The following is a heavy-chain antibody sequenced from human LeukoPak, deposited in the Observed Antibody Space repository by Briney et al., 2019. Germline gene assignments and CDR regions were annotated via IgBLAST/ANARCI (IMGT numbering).Heavy chain of an antibody. CDR2: INPNSGGT. CDR1: GYTFTGYY. D-gene: IGHD6-13*01. Sequence: ASVKVSCKASGYTFTGYYMHWVRQAPGQGLEWMGWINPNSGGTNYAQKFQGRVTMTRDMSISTAYMELSRLRSDDTAVYYCARGSPPYYYYMDVWGKGTTVTVSS. J-gene: IGHJ6*03. V-gene: IGHV1-2*02. CDR3: ARGSPPYYYYMDV.